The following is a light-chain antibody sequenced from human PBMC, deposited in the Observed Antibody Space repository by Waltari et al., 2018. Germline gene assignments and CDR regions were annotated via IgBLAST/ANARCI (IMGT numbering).Light chain of an antibody. V-gene: IGKV1-39*01. CDR1: QSISSY. CDR2: AAS. CDR3: QQSYRTPWT. Sequence: DIQMTQSPSSLSASVGDRVTITCRASQSISSYLNWYQQKPGKAPKLLIYAASSLQSGVPSMFSSSGSWTDFTLTISSLQPEDFAIYYCQQSYRTPWTFGQGTKVEIK. J-gene: IGKJ1*01.